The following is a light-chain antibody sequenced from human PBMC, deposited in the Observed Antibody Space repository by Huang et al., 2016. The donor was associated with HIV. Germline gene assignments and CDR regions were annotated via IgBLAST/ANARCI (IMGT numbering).Light chain of an antibody. CDR1: QSVGSN. J-gene: IGKJ2*02. Sequence: EIVMTQSPATLSVSPGERAPLSCRASQSVGSNLAWYQQKPGQAPRRLIYVAATRATGIPARFSGSGSGTEFTLTISSLQSEDFAVYYCQQYSNWPPSTFGQGTKLEI. V-gene: IGKV3-15*01. CDR2: VAA. CDR3: QQYSNWPPST.